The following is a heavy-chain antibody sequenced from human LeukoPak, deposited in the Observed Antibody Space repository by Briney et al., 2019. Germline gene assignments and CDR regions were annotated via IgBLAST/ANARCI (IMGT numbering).Heavy chain of an antibody. J-gene: IGHJ6*02. V-gene: IGHV4-34*01. CDR2: INHSGST. D-gene: IGHD3-9*01. CDR3: ARDQAIRSGYYSYYYYYGMDV. Sequence: SETLSLTCAVYGGSFSGYCWSWIRQPPGKGLEWIGEINHSGSTNYNPSLKSRVTISVDTSKNQFSLKLSSVTAADTAVYYCARDQAIRSGYYSYYYYYGMDVWGQGTTVTVSS. CDR1: GGSFSGYC.